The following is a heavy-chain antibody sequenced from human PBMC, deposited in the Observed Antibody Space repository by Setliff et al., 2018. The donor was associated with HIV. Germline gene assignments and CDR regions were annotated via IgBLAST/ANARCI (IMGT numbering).Heavy chain of an antibody. CDR3: ARSPTWIQLWLLSYFDY. J-gene: IGHJ4*02. V-gene: IGHV4-38-2*02. CDR2: IYHSGST. CDR1: DYSISSGYY. Sequence: SETLSLTCTVSDYSISSGYYWGWIRQPPGKGLEWIGSIYHSGSTYYNPSLKSRVTISVDTSKNQFSLKLSSVTAADTAVYYCARSPTWIQLWLLSYFDYWGQGTLVTVSS. D-gene: IGHD5-18*01.